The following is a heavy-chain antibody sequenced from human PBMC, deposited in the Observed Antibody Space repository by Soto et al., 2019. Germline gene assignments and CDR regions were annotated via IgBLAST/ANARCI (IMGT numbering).Heavy chain of an antibody. V-gene: IGHV4-39*01. CDR2: VHYSGST. Sequence: SETLSLTCTVSGGSISSNSYYWGWIRQPPGKGREWIGSVHYSGSTYYNPSLKSRVSISVDTSKNQFSLKLSSVTAADAAVYYCARHAYSSGWYGNWFDPWGQGTLVTVSS. CDR1: GGSISSNSYY. J-gene: IGHJ5*02. D-gene: IGHD6-19*01. CDR3: ARHAYSSGWYGNWFDP.